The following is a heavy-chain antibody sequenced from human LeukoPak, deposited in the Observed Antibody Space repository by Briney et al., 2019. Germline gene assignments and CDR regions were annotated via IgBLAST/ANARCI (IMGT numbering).Heavy chain of an antibody. CDR3: ARAHRSRAFDY. CDR2: IKQDGSEK. D-gene: IGHD1-14*01. Sequence: GGSLRLSCAASGFIFNNYWMSWVRQAPGKGLEWVANIKQDGSEKYYVDSVKGRFTISRDNAKNSLYLQMNSLKAEDTAVYYCARAHRSRAFDYWGQGTLVTVSS. CDR1: GFIFNNYW. J-gene: IGHJ4*02. V-gene: IGHV3-7*01.